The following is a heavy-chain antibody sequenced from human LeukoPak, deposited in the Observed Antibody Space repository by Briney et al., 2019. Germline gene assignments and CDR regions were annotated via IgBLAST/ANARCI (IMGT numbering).Heavy chain of an antibody. CDR3: ARGVPRNYYDFWSGYLRYYYYDMDV. D-gene: IGHD3-3*01. CDR1: GFTFDDYG. J-gene: IGHJ6*03. V-gene: IGHV3-20*04. Sequence: RTGGSLRLSCAASGFTFDDYGMSWVRQAPGKGLEWVSGINWNGGSTGYADSVKGRFTISRDNAKNSLYLQMNSLRAEDTALYYCARGVPRNYYDFWSGYLRYYYYDMDVWGKGTTVTVSS. CDR2: INWNGGST.